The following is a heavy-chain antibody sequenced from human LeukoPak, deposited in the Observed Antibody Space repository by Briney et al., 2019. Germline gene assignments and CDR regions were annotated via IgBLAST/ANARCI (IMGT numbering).Heavy chain of an antibody. CDR1: GCTFTGYY. CDR3: ARNIVVVPAAEIYYYYYGMDV. Sequence: ASVNVSCKACGCTFTGYYMHWVGQAPGQGREWMGWINPNSGGTKYAQKFQGRATMTRATSISTAYMELRRLRSDDTALYSCARNIVVVPAAEIYYYYYGMDVWGPGTTVTVSS. V-gene: IGHV1-2*02. J-gene: IGHJ6*02. D-gene: IGHD2-2*01. CDR2: INPNSGGT.